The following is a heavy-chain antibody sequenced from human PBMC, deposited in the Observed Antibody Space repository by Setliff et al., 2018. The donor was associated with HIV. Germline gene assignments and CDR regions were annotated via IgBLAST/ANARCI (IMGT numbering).Heavy chain of an antibody. J-gene: IGHJ4*02. CDR3: ALLEVPLIEGISPAL. V-gene: IGHV4-34*01. Sequence: PSETLSLTCAVYNGSFSEYYWTWVRQPPGKELEWIGEISHGGRSTYNPSLKSRAAISVDTSKNQFSLKLNTVTAADTALYFCALLEVPLIEGISPALWGQGTLVTVSS. CDR1: NGSFSEYY. CDR2: ISHGGRS. D-gene: IGHD3-22*01.